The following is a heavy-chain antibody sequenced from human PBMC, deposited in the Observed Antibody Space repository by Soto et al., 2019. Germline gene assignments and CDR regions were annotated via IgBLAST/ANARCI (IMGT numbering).Heavy chain of an antibody. D-gene: IGHD2-15*01. CDR3: ASWLKGPDIGNYYYGMDV. CDR2: IMPIFRAP. J-gene: IGHJ6*02. V-gene: IGHV1-69*15. CDR1: GGAFSDYA. Sequence: QVQLVQSRAEVKKPGSSVNVSCKASGGAFSDYAFSWVRQAPGQGLEWLGRIMPIFRAPDYAQKFQGRVTITADEFTRTAYMEMNSLRSEDTAVYYCASWLKGPDIGNYYYGMDVWGQGTTVTVS.